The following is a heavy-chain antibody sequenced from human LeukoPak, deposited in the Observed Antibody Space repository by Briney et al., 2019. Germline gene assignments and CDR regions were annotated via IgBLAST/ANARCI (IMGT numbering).Heavy chain of an antibody. J-gene: IGHJ4*02. CDR1: GGTFSSYA. CDR3: ARDAQWLPGYHFDY. Sequence: ASVKVSCKASGGTFSSYAISWVRQAPGQGLEWMGIINPSGGSTSYAQKFQGRVTMTRDTSTSTVYMELSSLRSEDTAVYYCARDAQWLPGYHFDYWGQGTLVTVSS. CDR2: INPSGGST. D-gene: IGHD3-22*01. V-gene: IGHV1-46*01.